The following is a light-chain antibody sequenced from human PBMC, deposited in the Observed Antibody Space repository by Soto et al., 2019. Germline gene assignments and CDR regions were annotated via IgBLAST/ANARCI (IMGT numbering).Light chain of an antibody. J-gene: IGLJ2*01. CDR2: RNN. Sequence: QSVLTQPPSASGTPGQTVTISCSGSSSNIGSAYIYWYQHLPGTAPKLLIYRNNQRPSGVPDRFSASKSGTSASLAISGLRSEDEADYYCAAWDDSLVVFGGGTKLTVI. CDR1: SSNIGSAY. CDR3: AAWDDSLVV. V-gene: IGLV1-47*01.